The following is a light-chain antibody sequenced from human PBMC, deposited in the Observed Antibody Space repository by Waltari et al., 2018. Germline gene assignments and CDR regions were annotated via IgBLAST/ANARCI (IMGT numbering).Light chain of an antibody. J-gene: IGLJ3*02. V-gene: IGLV4-69*01. CDR2: VNSDGSH. CDR1: SGLSSNV. CDR3: QTGGHGTWV. Sequence: QLVVTQSPSASASLGASVKLSCTLSSGLSSNVIAWLQQQPEKGPRYLMKVNSDGSHSRGDEIPERFSGSSAGAELYLTISSLQAEYEADYYCQTGGHGTWVFGGGTKLTVL.